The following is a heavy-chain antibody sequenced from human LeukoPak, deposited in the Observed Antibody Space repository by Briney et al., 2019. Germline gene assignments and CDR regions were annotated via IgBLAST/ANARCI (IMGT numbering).Heavy chain of an antibody. V-gene: IGHV3-9*01. CDR2: ISWNSGSI. CDR3: AKDLDARQGRGLDY. J-gene: IGHJ4*02. D-gene: IGHD2-2*01. CDR1: GFTFDDYA. Sequence: PGGSLRLSCAASGFTFDDYAMHWVRHAPGKGLEWVSGISWNSGSIGYADSVKGRFTISRDNAKNSLYLQMNSLRAEDTALYYCAKDLDARQGRGLDYWGQGTLATVSS.